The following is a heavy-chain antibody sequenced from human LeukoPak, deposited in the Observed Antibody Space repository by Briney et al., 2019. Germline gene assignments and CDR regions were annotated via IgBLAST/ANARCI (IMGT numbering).Heavy chain of an antibody. D-gene: IGHD3-3*01. CDR2: IYTSGST. Sequence: SETLSLTCTVSGNSISSGDNYWSWVRQPAGKGLEWIGRIYTSGSTNYNPSLKSRVTISGDTSKNQFSLTLSSVTAADTAVYYCARFGGPHAFDIWGQGTMVTVSS. CDR1: GNSISSGDNY. CDR3: ARFGGPHAFDI. J-gene: IGHJ3*02. V-gene: IGHV4-61*02.